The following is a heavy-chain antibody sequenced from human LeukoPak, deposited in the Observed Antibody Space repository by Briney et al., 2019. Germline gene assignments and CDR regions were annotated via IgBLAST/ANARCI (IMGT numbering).Heavy chain of an antibody. CDR1: GFTFGDYA. CDR2: IRSKAYGGTT. Sequence: GGSLRLSCTASGFTFGDYAMSWFRQAPGKGLEWVGFIRSKAYGGTTEYAASVKGRFTISRDDSKSIAYLQMNSLRAEDTALYYCAKDTAVAGYYFDYWGQGTLVTVSS. V-gene: IGHV3-49*03. J-gene: IGHJ4*02. CDR3: AKDTAVAGYYFDY. D-gene: IGHD6-19*01.